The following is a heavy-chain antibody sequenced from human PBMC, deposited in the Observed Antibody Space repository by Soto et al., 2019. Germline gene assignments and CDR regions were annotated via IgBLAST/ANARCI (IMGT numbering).Heavy chain of an antibody. V-gene: IGHV3-30-3*01. D-gene: IGHD5-18*01. J-gene: IGHJ4*02. CDR2: ISYDGSNK. Sequence: QVQLVESGGGVVQPGRSLRLSCAASGFTFSSYAMHWVRQAPGKGLEWVAVISYDGSNKYYADSVKGRFTISRDNSKNALYLQLNSLRAAATAVYSCPRRPRTAMVLDYGAQGTLVTVPS. CDR3: PRRPRTAMVLDY. CDR1: GFTFSSYA.